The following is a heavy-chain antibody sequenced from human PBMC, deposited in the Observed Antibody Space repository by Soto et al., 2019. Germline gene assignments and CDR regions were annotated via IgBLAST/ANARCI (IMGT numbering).Heavy chain of an antibody. V-gene: IGHV1-69*06. CDR1: GGTFISYA. CDR2: IIPIFGTA. J-gene: IGHJ4*01. CDR3: ARLRVPLPVTKMSSLHN. Sequence: SVKVSCKASGGTFISYAISLLLQAPVQGLEWMGGIIPIFGTANYAQKFQGRVTITADRSTTTAYLQWSSLKASDSGTYYCARLRVPLPVTKMSSLHNWGRGTLVTVSS. D-gene: IGHD4-17*01.